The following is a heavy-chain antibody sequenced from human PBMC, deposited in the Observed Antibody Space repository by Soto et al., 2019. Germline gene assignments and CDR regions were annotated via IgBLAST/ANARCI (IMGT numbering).Heavy chain of an antibody. CDR1: GFTFSSYG. J-gene: IGHJ4*02. CDR2: ISGSGDST. V-gene: IGHV3-23*01. D-gene: IGHD6-13*01. Sequence: EVQLLESGGGLVQPGGSLRLSCAASGFTFSSYGTSWVRQAPGKGLEWVSIISGSGDSTSYADSVKGGFTISRDNSKNTLYLQMNSLRAEDTAVYYCAKDKHEGIAVALDYWGQGTLVTVSS. CDR3: AKDKHEGIAVALDY.